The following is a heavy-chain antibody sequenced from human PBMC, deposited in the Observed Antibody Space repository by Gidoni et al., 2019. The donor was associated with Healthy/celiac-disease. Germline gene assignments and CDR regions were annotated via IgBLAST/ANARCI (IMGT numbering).Heavy chain of an antibody. CDR2: ISGSGGST. CDR3: AKDQWMGTVVTHFDY. Sequence: VQLLESGGGLVQPGGSLRLSCAASAFTFSSYAMSWVRQAPGKGLEWVSAISGSGGSTYYADSVKGRFTISRDNSKNTLYLQMNSLRAEDTAVYYCAKDQWMGTVVTHFDYWGQGTLVTVSS. D-gene: IGHD2-21*02. V-gene: IGHV3-23*01. CDR1: AFTFSSYA. J-gene: IGHJ4*02.